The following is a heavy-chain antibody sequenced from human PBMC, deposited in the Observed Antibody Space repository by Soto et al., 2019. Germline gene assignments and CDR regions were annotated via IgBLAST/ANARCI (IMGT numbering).Heavy chain of an antibody. Sequence: SETLSLTCTVSGGSISSYYWSWIRQPPGKGLEWIGYIYYSGSTNYNPSLKSRVTISVDTSKNQFSLKLSSVTAADTAVYYCASMSSGYYEDFDYWGQGTLVTAPQ. CDR3: ASMSSGYYEDFDY. V-gene: IGHV4-59*01. D-gene: IGHD3-22*01. CDR1: GGSISSYY. J-gene: IGHJ4*02. CDR2: IYYSGST.